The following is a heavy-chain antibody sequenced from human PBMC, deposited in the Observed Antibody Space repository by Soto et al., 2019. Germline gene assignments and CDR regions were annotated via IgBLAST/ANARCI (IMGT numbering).Heavy chain of an antibody. D-gene: IGHD2-15*01. J-gene: IGHJ3*02. CDR2: TRNKANSYTT. CDR1: GFTFSDHY. V-gene: IGHV3-72*01. Sequence: GGSLRLSCAASGFTFSDHYMDWVRQAPGKGLEWVGRTRNKANSYTTEYAASVKGRFTISRDDSKNSLYLQMNSLKTEDTAVYYCASVEVAGTGYAFDIWGQGTMVTVSS. CDR3: ASVEVAGTGYAFDI.